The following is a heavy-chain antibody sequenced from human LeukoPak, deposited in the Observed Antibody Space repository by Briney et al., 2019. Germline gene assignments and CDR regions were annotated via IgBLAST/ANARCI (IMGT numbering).Heavy chain of an antibody. Sequence: ASVKVSCKASGYTFTSYYMRWVRQAPGQGLEWMGIINPSGGSTSYAQKFQGRVTMTRDTSTSTVYMELSSLRSEDTAAYYCARDRSHGYSSSWYMYYYYYYGMDVWGQGTTVTVSS. CDR1: GYTFTSYY. CDR3: ARDRSHGYSSSWYMYYYYYYGMDV. J-gene: IGHJ6*02. D-gene: IGHD6-13*01. V-gene: IGHV1-46*01. CDR2: INPSGGST.